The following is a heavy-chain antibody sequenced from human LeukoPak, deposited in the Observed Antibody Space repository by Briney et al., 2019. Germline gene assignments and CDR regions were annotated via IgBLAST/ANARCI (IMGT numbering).Heavy chain of an antibody. CDR1: GGSFSGYY. CDR2: INHSGST. CDR3: ARDKMATILGAFDI. V-gene: IGHV4-34*01. D-gene: IGHD5-24*01. Sequence: SETLSLTCAVYGGSFSGYYWSWIRQPPGKGLEWIGEINHSGSTNYNPSLKSRVTISVDTSKNQFSLKLSSVTAADTAVYYCARDKMATILGAFDIWGQGTMVTVSS. J-gene: IGHJ3*02.